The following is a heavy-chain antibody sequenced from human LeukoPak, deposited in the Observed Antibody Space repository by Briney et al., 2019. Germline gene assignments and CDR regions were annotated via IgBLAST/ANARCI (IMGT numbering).Heavy chain of an antibody. CDR1: GGSISSYY. CDR2: LYHTGTT. Sequence: SETLSLTCTVSGGSISSYYWGWIRQSPGKGLEWIGSLYHTGTTYYNPSLKSRVTISMDRSKNQFSLRLRSVTASDTGVYYCAREGTHNTTWYHWFDPWGQGILVTVSS. V-gene: IGHV4-38-2*02. D-gene: IGHD6-13*01. J-gene: IGHJ5*02. CDR3: AREGTHNTTWYHWFDP.